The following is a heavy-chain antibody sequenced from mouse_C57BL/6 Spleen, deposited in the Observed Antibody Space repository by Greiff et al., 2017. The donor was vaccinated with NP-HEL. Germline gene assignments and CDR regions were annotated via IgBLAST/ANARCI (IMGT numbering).Heavy chain of an antibody. V-gene: IGHV5-17*01. CDR2: ISSGSSTI. Sequence: DVMLVESGGGLVKPGGSLKLSCAASGFTFSDYGMHWVRQAPEKGLEWVAYISSGSSTIYYADTVKGRFTISRDNAKNTLFLQMTSLRSEDTAMYYCARDYYGSSLLAYWGQGTLVTVSA. J-gene: IGHJ3*01. CDR1: GFTFSDYG. D-gene: IGHD1-1*01. CDR3: ARDYYGSSLLAY.